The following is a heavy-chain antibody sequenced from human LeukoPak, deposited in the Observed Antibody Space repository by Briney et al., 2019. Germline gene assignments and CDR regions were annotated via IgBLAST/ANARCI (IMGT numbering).Heavy chain of an antibody. V-gene: IGHV3-23*01. Sequence: GGSLRLSCAASGFTFSSYAMSWVRQAPGEGLEWVSAISGSGGSTYYADSVKGRFTISRDNSKNTLYLQMNSLRAEDTAVYYCAKRAPYCSGGSCYSGFDYWGQGTLVTVSS. CDR3: AKRAPYCSGGSCYSGFDY. J-gene: IGHJ4*02. CDR2: ISGSGGST. D-gene: IGHD2-15*01. CDR1: GFTFSSYA.